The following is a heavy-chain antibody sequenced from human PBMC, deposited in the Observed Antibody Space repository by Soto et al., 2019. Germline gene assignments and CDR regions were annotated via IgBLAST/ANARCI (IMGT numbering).Heavy chain of an antibody. D-gene: IGHD6-6*01. CDR2: IWYDGSNK. V-gene: IGHV3-33*01. CDR3: ARGVSAARHYYYYYGMDV. J-gene: IGHJ6*02. Sequence: PGGSLRLSCAASGFTFSSYGMHWVRQAPGKGLEWVAAIWYDGSNKYYADTVKGRFTISRDNSKNTLYLQMNSMRAEDTAVYYCARGVSAARHYYYYYGMDVWGQGTTVTVSS. CDR1: GFTFSSYG.